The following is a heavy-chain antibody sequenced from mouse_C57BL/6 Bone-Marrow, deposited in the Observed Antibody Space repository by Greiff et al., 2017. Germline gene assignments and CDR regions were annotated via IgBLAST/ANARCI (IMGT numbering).Heavy chain of an antibody. CDR1: GYTFTSYW. J-gene: IGHJ3*01. CDR3: ARRLLRSRGLAGFAY. V-gene: IGHV1-72*01. Sequence: VQLQQSGAELVKPGASVKLSCKASGYTFTSYWMHWVKQRPGRGLEWIGRIDPNSGGTKYNEKFKSKATLTVDKPSSTAYMQLSSLTSEDSAVYYCARRLLRSRGLAGFAYWGQGALVTVSA. D-gene: IGHD2-3*01. CDR2: IDPNSGGT.